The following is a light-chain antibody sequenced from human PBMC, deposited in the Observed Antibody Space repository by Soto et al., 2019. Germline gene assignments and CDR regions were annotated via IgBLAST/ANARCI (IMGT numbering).Light chain of an antibody. CDR3: HQYGSSPLA. Sequence: EIVLTQSPGTLALSPGERATLSCRASQSVTSSYLAWYQQKPGQAPRHLLYGPSSRATGIPDRLSGSGTGPAFTLTISRLEPEDFAVYYCHQYGSSPLAFGGGTKVEIK. CDR1: QSVTSSY. V-gene: IGKV3-20*01. J-gene: IGKJ4*01. CDR2: GPS.